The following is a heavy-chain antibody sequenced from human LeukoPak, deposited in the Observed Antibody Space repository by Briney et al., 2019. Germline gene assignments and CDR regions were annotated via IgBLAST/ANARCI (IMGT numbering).Heavy chain of an antibody. Sequence: SETLSLTCIVSGGSISSSSYYWGWIRQPPGKGLEWIGNLSYSGSTYYKPSLQSRVITSVDTSKNPFSLKVRSVTAADTAIYYCARHVLTGTNWSDPWGQGTLVTPSA. CDR2: LSYSGST. D-gene: IGHD7-27*01. CDR3: ARHVLTGTNWSDP. CDR1: GGSISSSSYY. V-gene: IGHV4-39*01. J-gene: IGHJ5*02.